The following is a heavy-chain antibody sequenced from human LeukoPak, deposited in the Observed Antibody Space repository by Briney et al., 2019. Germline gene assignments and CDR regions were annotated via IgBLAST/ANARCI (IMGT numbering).Heavy chain of an antibody. D-gene: IGHD2-15*01. J-gene: IGHJ4*02. CDR2: ISSSGSAI. Sequence: GGALSLSCAASGFPLSSYSINWVRQAPGKGLEWVSYISSSGSAIYYVDSVKGRFTVSRDNAKNSLFLQMNSPRAEDTAVYYRVRVKGSYFDYWGQGALVTVSS. CDR3: VRVKGSYFDY. V-gene: IGHV3-48*01. CDR1: GFPLSSYS.